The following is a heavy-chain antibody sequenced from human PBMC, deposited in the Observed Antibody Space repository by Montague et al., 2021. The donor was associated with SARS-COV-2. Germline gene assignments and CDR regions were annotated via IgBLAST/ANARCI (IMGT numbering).Heavy chain of an antibody. J-gene: IGHJ3*02. CDR3: ARRGRKLLPVATTIGGFDI. CDR1: AGAIRSSNYY. D-gene: IGHD5-12*01. CDR2: IYDSGST. V-gene: IGHV4-39*02. Sequence: SETLSLTCTVSAGAIRSSNYYWDWIRQPPGKGLDWIGSIYDSGSTYYXPSLKSRVTISVDTSKNHFSLKLSSVTAADPAVYYCARRGRKLLPVATTIGGFDIGGQGTVVTVSS.